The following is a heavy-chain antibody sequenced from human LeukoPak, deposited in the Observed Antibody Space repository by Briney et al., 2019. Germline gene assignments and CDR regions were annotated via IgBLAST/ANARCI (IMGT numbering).Heavy chain of an antibody. Sequence: GGSLRLSCAASGFTFSSYAMSWVRQAPGKGLEWVTAISGSGGSTYYADSVKGRFTISRDNSKNTLYLQMNSLRAEDTAVYYCAKDSSYYYDSSGYYSFDYWGQGTLVTVSS. J-gene: IGHJ4*02. CDR1: GFTFSSYA. D-gene: IGHD3-22*01. V-gene: IGHV3-23*01. CDR3: AKDSSYYYDSSGYYSFDY. CDR2: ISGSGGST.